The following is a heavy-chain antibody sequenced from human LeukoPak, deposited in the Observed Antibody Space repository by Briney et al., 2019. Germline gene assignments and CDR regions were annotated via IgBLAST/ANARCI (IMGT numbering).Heavy chain of an antibody. CDR1: GFTFSSYS. Sequence: GGSLRLSCAASGFTFSSYSMNWVRQAPGKGLEWVSSISSSSSYIYYADSVKGRFTISRDNAKNSLYLQMNSLRAEDTAVYYCAREVATILRYFAYWGQGTLVTVSS. J-gene: IGHJ4*02. CDR2: ISSSSSYI. CDR3: AREVATILRYFAY. D-gene: IGHD5-24*01. V-gene: IGHV3-21*01.